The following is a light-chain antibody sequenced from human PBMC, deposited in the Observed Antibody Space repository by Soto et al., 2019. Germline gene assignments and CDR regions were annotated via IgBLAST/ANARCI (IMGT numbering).Light chain of an antibody. V-gene: IGKV3-11*01. CDR1: QSVSSY. Sequence: EIVLTQSPATLSLSPGERATLSCRASQSVSSYLAWYQQKPGKAPRLLIYDASNRATGIPARFSGSGSGTDFTLTISSLVPEDFAVYYCQQRKNWPLTFGGGTKVDIK. J-gene: IGKJ4*01. CDR2: DAS. CDR3: QQRKNWPLT.